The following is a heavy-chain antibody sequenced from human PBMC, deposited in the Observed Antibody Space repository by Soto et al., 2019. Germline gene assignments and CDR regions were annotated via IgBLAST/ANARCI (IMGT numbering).Heavy chain of an antibody. J-gene: IGHJ4*02. V-gene: IGHV4-30-4*01. CDR2: IYSSGRT. CDR3: ARVRRVVLHYSFDY. D-gene: IGHD2-8*02. CDR1: GGSIRNGDYY. Sequence: QVQLQESGPRLVKPSETLSLNCSVSGGSIRNGDYYWSWIRQAPGRGLEWIGDIYSSGRTHYNPSLQSRLALSVDTSKNQFSLSLTSVTAADTAVYFCARVRRVVLHYSFDYWGRGALVTVSS.